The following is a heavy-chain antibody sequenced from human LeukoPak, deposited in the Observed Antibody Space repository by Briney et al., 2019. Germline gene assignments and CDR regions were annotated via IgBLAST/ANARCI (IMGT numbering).Heavy chain of an antibody. J-gene: IGHJ4*02. D-gene: IGHD6-13*01. CDR1: GFTFGSYA. V-gene: IGHV3-30-3*01. Sequence: PGRSLRLSCAASGFTFGSYAMHWVRQAPGKGLEWVAVISYDGSNKYYADSVKGRFTISRDNSKNTLYLQMNSLRAEDTAVYYCARDDPRYSSSWYVRRSPGDYWGQGTLVTVSS. CDR3: ARDDPRYSSSWYVRRSPGDY. CDR2: ISYDGSNK.